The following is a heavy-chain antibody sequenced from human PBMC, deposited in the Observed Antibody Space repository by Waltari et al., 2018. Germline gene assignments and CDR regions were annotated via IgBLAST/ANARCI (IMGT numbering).Heavy chain of an antibody. D-gene: IGHD3-10*01. CDR1: NASIQTADHY. Sequence: QVQLQESGPGLVRPSETLSLSCTVSNASIQTADHYWSWIRHQPGKGLEWIGNVHYGGSAYYIPALKSRVVISVDTSRNEITLRLSSVTVADTAIYYCARVWLVRGIPFDTWGQGTLVTVST. CDR2: VHYGGSA. J-gene: IGHJ4*01. V-gene: IGHV4-31*02. CDR3: ARVWLVRGIPFDT.